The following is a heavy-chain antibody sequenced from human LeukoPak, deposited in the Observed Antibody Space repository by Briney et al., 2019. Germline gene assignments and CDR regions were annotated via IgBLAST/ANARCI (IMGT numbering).Heavy chain of an antibody. V-gene: IGHV3-30*18. CDR1: GFTFSSYG. CDR2: ISYDGSNK. J-gene: IGHJ4*02. CDR3: AKDLYGLRYFDWLADY. D-gene: IGHD3-9*01. Sequence: GGSLRLSCAASGFTFSSYGMHWVRQAPGKGLEWVAVISYDGSNKYYADSVKGRFTISRDNSKNTLYLQVNSLRAEDTAVYYCAKDLYGLRYFDWLADYWGQGTLVTVSS.